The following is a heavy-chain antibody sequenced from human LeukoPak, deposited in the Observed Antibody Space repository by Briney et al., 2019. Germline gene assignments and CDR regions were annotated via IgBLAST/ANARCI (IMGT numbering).Heavy chain of an antibody. CDR3: AKDRVAAAGNGVYFDY. J-gene: IGHJ4*02. D-gene: IGHD6-13*01. Sequence: GGSLRPSCAASGFTFSSYGMHWVRQAPGKGLEWVAFIRYDGSNKYYADSVKGRFTISRDNSKNTLYLQMNSLRAEDTAVYYCAKDRVAAAGNGVYFDYWGQGTLVTVSS. V-gene: IGHV3-30*02. CDR2: IRYDGSNK. CDR1: GFTFSSYG.